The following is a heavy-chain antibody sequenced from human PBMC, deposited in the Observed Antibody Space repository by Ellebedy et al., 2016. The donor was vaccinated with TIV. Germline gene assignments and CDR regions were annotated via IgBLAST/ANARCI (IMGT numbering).Heavy chain of an antibody. CDR3: AKHQKMYYGSGSDAFDI. CDR2: ISAYKGNT. V-gene: IGHV1-18*04. D-gene: IGHD3-10*01. J-gene: IGHJ3*02. CDR1: GYTFTSYD. Sequence: AASVKVSCKASGYTFTSYDISWVRQAPGQGLEWMGWISAYKGNTNYAQNLQGRVTLTTETSKATAYTGLKSLRSDDTAVYYCAKHQKMYYGSGSDAFDIWGQGTMVTVSS.